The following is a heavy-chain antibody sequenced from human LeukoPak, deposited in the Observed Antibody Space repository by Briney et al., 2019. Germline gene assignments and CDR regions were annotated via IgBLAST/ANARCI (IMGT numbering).Heavy chain of an antibody. CDR3: ARGVAVGEEEWPSDY. CDR2: ISSSSSYI. CDR1: GFTFSSYS. Sequence: GGSLRLSCAASGFTFSSYSMNWVRQAPGKGLEWVSSISSSSSYIYYADPVKGRFTISRDNAKNSLYLQMNSLRAEDTAVYYCARGVAVGEEEWPSDYWGQGTLVTVSS. D-gene: IGHD1-26*01. V-gene: IGHV3-21*01. J-gene: IGHJ4*02.